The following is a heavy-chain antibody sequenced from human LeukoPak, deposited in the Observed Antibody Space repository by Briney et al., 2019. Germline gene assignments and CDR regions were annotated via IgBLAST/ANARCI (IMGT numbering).Heavy chain of an antibody. V-gene: IGHV1-69*06. D-gene: IGHD6-13*01. CDR1: GGTFSSYA. CDR2: IIPIFGTA. J-gene: IGHJ4*02. Sequence: ASVKVSCKASGGTFSSYAISWVRQAPGQGLEWMGGIIPIFGTANYAQKFQGRVTITADKSTSTAYMELSSLRSEDTAVYYCARVLRSTGSSWYFDYWGQGTLVTVSS. CDR3: ARVLRSTGSSWYFDY.